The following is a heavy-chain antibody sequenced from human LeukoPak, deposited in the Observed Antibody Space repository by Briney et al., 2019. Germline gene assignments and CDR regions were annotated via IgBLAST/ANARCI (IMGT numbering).Heavy chain of an antibody. CDR2: INPNSGGT. D-gene: IGHD2-15*01. V-gene: IGHV1-2*04. CDR3: ASSVVVVAALGV. Sequence: ASVTVSCKASGYTFTGYYMRWVRQAPGQGLEWMGWINPNSGGTNYAQKFQGWVTMTRDTSISTAYMELSRLRSDDTAVYYCASSVVVVAALGVWGQGTLVTVSS. CDR1: GYTFTGYY. J-gene: IGHJ4*02.